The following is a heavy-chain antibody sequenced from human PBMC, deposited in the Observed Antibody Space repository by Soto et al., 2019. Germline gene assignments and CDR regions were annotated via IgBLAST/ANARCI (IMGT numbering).Heavy chain of an antibody. CDR3: PRGMPGYWYFDL. Sequence: QVQLVQSGAEVKKPGSSVKVSCKASGGTFSSYTISWVRQAPGQGLEWMGRIIPILGIANYAQKFQGRVTITADKSTSTAYMELSSLRSEDTAVYYCPRGMPGYWYFDLWGRGTLVTVTS. J-gene: IGHJ2*01. V-gene: IGHV1-69*02. CDR2: IIPILGIA. CDR1: GGTFSSYT. D-gene: IGHD2-2*01.